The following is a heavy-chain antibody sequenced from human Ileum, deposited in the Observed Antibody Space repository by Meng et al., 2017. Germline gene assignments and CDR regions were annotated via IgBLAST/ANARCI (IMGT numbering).Heavy chain of an antibody. J-gene: IGHJ4*02. D-gene: IGHD3-10*01. V-gene: IGHV3-72*01. Sequence: GESLKISCAASGFSFSDHYMNWVRQAPGKGLEWVGRSKNKADSYTTEYAASVKGRFTISRDDSKSSLYLQMDSLKTEDTAVYYCVVDILATGRPLDYWGQGTLVTVSS. CDR3: VVDILATGRPLDY. CDR1: GFSFSDHY. CDR2: SKNKADSYTT.